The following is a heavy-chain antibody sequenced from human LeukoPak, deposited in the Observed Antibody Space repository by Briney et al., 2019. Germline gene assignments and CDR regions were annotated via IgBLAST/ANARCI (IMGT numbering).Heavy chain of an antibody. CDR2: INHSGST. CDR3: ARGVRVVVPAAFYYFDY. CDR1: GGSFSGYY. Sequence: PSETQSLTCAVYGGSFSGYYWSWIRQPPGKGLEWIGEINHSGSTNYNPSLKSRVTISVGTSKNQFSLKLSSVTAADTAVYYCARGVRVVVPAAFYYFDYWGQGTLVTVSS. J-gene: IGHJ4*02. V-gene: IGHV4-34*01. D-gene: IGHD2-2*01.